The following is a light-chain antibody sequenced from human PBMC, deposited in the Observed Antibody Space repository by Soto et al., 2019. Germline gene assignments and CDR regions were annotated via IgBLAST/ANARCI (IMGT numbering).Light chain of an antibody. V-gene: IGLV2-14*01. Sequence: QSVLTQPASVSGSPGQSITISCSGTSSDVGGYDYVFWYQQHPGKAPKLLIYDVSNRPSGVPDRFSGSKSGNTASLSISGLQAEDEADYYCSSYTSSSTHNYVFGTGTKVTVL. CDR1: SSDVGGYDY. J-gene: IGLJ1*01. CDR3: SSYTSSSTHNYV. CDR2: DVS.